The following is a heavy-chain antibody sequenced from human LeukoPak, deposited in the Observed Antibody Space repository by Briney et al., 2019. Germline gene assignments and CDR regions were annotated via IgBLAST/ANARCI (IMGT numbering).Heavy chain of an antibody. D-gene: IGHD5-18*01. J-gene: IGHJ4*02. V-gene: IGHV4-39*02. Sequence: PSETLSLTCTVSGGFISRNSFYWGWIRQPPGKGLEWIGSIYYSGSTYYNPSLKSRVTISVDTSKNQFSLKLSSVTAADTAVYYCVREWGYSYGQASYFDYWGQGTLVTVSP. CDR3: VREWGYSYGQASYFDY. CDR2: IYYSGST. CDR1: GGFISRNSFY.